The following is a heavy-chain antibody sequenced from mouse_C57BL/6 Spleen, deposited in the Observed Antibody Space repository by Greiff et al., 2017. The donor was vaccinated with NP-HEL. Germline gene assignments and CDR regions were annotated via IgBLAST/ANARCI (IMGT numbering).Heavy chain of an antibody. CDR3: ARNYGSSSHWYFDV. CDR1: GYSFTGYY. CDR2: INPSTGGT. Sequence: EVQLHQSGPELVKPGASVKISCKASGYSFTGYYMNWVKQSPEKSLEWIGEINPSTGGTTYNQKFKAKATLTVDKSSSTAYMQLKSLTSEDSAVYYCARNYGSSSHWYFDVWGTGTTVTVSS. D-gene: IGHD1-1*01. V-gene: IGHV1-42*01. J-gene: IGHJ1*03.